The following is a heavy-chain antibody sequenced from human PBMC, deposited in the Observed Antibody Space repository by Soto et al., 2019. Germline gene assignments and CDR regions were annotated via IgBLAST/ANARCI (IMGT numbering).Heavy chain of an antibody. Sequence: QVQLVQSGAEVKRPGSSVKVSCQTSGGTFRTYTINWVRQAPGQGLEWMGRIIPILDVANYAQKFQGRVTITADKSTXTXNXXLRSLRSEDTAVYYCARSIQEDSGVAGPKDLWFDPWGQGTLVTVSS. J-gene: IGHJ5*02. D-gene: IGHD6-19*01. CDR2: IIPILDVA. V-gene: IGHV1-69*02. CDR3: ARSIQEDSGVAGPKDLWFDP. CDR1: GGTFRTYT.